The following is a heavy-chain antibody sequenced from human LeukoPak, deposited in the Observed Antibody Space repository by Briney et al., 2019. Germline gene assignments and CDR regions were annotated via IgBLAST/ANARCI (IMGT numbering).Heavy chain of an antibody. Sequence: GGSLRLSCAASGFTFSGYAMHWVRQAPGKGLEYVSAISNDGGSTYYANSVKGRFTISRDNSKNTLYLQMGSLRAEDMAVYYCARGGSFDYWGQGILVTVSS. CDR2: ISNDGGST. CDR1: GFTFSGYA. J-gene: IGHJ4*02. V-gene: IGHV3-64*01. D-gene: IGHD2-15*01. CDR3: ARGGSFDY.